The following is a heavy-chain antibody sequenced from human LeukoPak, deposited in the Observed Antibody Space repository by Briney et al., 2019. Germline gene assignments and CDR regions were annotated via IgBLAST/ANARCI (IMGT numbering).Heavy chain of an antibody. CDR1: GGSISSGTYY. CDR3: ARRGDY. Sequence: ASETLSLTCTVSGGSISSGTYYWNWIRQPAGKGLEWIGRIYASGSTNYNPSLKSRVTISLDTSKNQFSLNLSSVTAADTAVYYCARRGDYWGQGTLVTVSS. CDR2: IYASGST. D-gene: IGHD3-10*01. J-gene: IGHJ4*02. V-gene: IGHV4-61*02.